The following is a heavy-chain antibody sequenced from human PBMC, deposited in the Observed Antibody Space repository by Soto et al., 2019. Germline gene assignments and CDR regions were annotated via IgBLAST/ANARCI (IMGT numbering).Heavy chain of an antibody. Sequence: QVQLVESGGGWVQPGRPLRLSWAASGFTLRSYAVNWVRQAPAKGRGWVAVISFDGSNKHYADSVKGRFTISRDNSKNKLDLQMKSLRVEDTAVYYCAKDTYYYDRSGYYTYDYWGQGTLVTVSS. J-gene: IGHJ4*02. D-gene: IGHD3-22*01. CDR2: ISFDGSNK. CDR1: GFTLRSYA. V-gene: IGHV3-30*18. CDR3: AKDTYYYDRSGYYTYDY.